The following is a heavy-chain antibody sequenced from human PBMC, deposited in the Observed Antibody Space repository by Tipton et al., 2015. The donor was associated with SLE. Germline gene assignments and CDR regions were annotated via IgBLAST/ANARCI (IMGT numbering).Heavy chain of an antibody. CDR1: GYSLTTTSL. D-gene: IGHD3/OR15-3a*01. J-gene: IGHJ4*02. CDR2: VSTGGDT. CDR3: ARDLGHGGDSDW. V-gene: IGHV4-38-2*02. Sequence: TLSLTCTVSGYSLTTTSLWGWIRQPPGKGLEWIGCVSTGGDTSSNPSLNSRVTMLIDRPKNQFSLKLTSVTAADTAVYYCARDLGHGGDSDWWGQGILVTVSS.